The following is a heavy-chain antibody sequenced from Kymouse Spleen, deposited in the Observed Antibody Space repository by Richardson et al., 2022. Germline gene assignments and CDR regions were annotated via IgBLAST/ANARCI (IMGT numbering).Heavy chain of an antibody. CDR2: IWYDGSNK. J-gene: IGHJ4*02. V-gene: IGHV3-33*01. CDR3: ARESGRIAVADYFDY. D-gene: IGHD6-19*01. CDR1: GFTFSSYG. Sequence: QVQLVESGGGVVQPGRSLRLSCAASGFTFSSYGMHWVRQAPGKGLEWVAVIWYDGSNKYYADSVKGRFTISRDNSKNTLYLQMNSLRAEDTAVYYCARESGRIAVADYFDYWGQGTLVTVSS.